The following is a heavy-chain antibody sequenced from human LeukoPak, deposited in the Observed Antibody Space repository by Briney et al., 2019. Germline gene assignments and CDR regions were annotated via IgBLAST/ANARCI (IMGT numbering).Heavy chain of an antibody. D-gene: IGHD2-21*01. CDR1: GFNFVNTW. CDR2: IKNDGSGI. CDR3: ARERGVSHPFDY. J-gene: IGHJ4*02. Sequence: GGSLRLSCAASGFNFVNTWMHWVRQAPGKGLVWVARIKNDGSGIIYADSVEGRFTISRDHARNTVYLQMNSLRAEDTAVYYCARERGVSHPFDYWGQGTLVTVSS. V-gene: IGHV3-74*01.